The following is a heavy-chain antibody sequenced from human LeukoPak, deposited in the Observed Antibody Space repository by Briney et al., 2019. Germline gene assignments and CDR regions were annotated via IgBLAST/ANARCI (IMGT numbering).Heavy chain of an antibody. V-gene: IGHV3-7*01. CDR2: IKQDGSEK. J-gene: IGHJ6*03. Sequence: PGGSLRLSCAASGFTFSSYWMSWVRQAPGKGLEWVANIKQDGSEKYYVDSVKGRFTISRDNAKNSLYLQMNSLRAEDTAVYYCARGITGPVYQLLSYYYYYYMDVWGKGTTVTISS. D-gene: IGHD2-2*01. CDR1: GFTFSSYW. CDR3: ARGITGPVYQLLSYYYYYYMDV.